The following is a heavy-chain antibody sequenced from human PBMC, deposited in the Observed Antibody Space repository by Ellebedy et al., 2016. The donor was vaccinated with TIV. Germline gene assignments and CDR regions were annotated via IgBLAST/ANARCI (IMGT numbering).Heavy chain of an antibody. D-gene: IGHD3-22*01. J-gene: IGHJ4*02. CDR2: ISYDGSEK. Sequence: GESLKISCAASGFTFSSYDMFWVRQAPGKGLEWVTLISYDGSEKYNADSVKGRFTISRDNSKNTVYLQMNSLRAEDTAVYYCATSAVGQSHGYYFDYWGQGTLITGSA. V-gene: IGHV3-30-3*01. CDR3: ATSAVGQSHGYYFDY. CDR1: GFTFSSYD.